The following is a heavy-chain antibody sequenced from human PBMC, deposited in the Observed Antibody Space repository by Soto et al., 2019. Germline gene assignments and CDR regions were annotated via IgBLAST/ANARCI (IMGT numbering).Heavy chain of an antibody. CDR1: GVSITGYY. CDR2: VYHTGNT. CDR3: ARDQYNWKL. J-gene: IGHJ4*02. V-gene: IGHV4-59*01. Sequence: SETLSLTCRVSGVSITGYYWTWIRHPPGKGLEWIGYVYHTGNTYYNPSLKSRVTISLDTSKNQVSLGLRSVTAADTAVYYCARDQYNWKLWGQG. D-gene: IGHD1-20*01.